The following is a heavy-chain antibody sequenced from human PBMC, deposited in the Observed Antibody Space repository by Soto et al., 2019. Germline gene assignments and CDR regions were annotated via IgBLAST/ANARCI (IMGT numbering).Heavy chain of an antibody. CDR2: IIPIFGTA. J-gene: IGHJ6*02. D-gene: IGHD3-3*01. V-gene: IGHV1-69*13. CDR1: GGTFSSYA. Sequence: SAKVSCKASGGTFSSYAISWVRQAPGQGLEWMGGIIPIFGTANYAQKFQGRVTITADESTSTAYMELSSLRSEDTAVYYSAREFPTIFGVVTPKDYGMDVWGQGTTVTVSS. CDR3: AREFPTIFGVVTPKDYGMDV.